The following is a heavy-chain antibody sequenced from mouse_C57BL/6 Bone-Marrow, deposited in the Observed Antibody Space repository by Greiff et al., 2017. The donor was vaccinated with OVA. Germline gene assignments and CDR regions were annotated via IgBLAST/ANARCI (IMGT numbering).Heavy chain of an antibody. CDR3: ARGTPYFDV. J-gene: IGHJ1*03. CDR1: GYTFTSYW. V-gene: IGHV1-55*01. CDR2: IYPGSGCT. Sequence: QVQLQQPGAELVKPGASVKMSCKASGYTFTSYWITWVKQRPGQGLEWIGDIYPGSGCTNYNEKFKSKTTLTVDTSSSTAYMQLSSLTSEDSAVYYCARGTPYFDVWGTGTTVTVSS. D-gene: IGHD3-3*01.